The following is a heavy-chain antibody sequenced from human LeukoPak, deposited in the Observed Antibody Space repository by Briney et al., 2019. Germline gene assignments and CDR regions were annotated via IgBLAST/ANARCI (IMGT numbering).Heavy chain of an antibody. V-gene: IGHV4-4*07. D-gene: IGHD5-18*01. CDR2: IYTSGST. Sequence: SETLSLTCTVSGGSISSYYWSWIRQPAGKGLEWIGRIYTSGSTNYNPSLKSRVTISVDTSKNQFSLKLSSVTAADTAVYYCARALGDANTAIIDYWGQGTLVTVSS. CDR1: GGSISSYY. CDR3: ARALGDANTAIIDY. J-gene: IGHJ4*02.